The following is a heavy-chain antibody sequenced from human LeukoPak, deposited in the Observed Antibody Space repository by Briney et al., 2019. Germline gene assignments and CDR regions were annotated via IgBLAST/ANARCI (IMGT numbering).Heavy chain of an antibody. Sequence: GGSLRLSCAASGFIFTDYGMHWVRQAPGKGLEWLTFIRYDGSDKYYADSVKGRFTISRDNSKNTLYLQMNSLRAEDTAVYYCAAKRYGYYIVDYWGQGTLVTVSS. CDR2: IRYDGSDK. CDR3: AAKRYGYYIVDY. D-gene: IGHD4-17*01. V-gene: IGHV3-30*02. J-gene: IGHJ4*02. CDR1: GFIFTDYG.